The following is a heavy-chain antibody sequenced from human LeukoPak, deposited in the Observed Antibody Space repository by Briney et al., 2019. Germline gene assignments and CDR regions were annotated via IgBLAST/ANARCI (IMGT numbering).Heavy chain of an antibody. D-gene: IGHD5-18*01. CDR2: ICSSGSA. V-gene: IGHV4-31*03. Sequence: PSQTLSLTCTVSGGSISSGVYCWSWIRQRPGEGLQWIGYICSSGSAYYNASLKSRVSMSTDTSNNQFSLKLNSVTAADTAVYYCASKRYTAPYYFDSWGQGPLVTVSS. J-gene: IGHJ4*02. CDR3: ASKRYTAPYYFDS. CDR1: GGSISSGVYC.